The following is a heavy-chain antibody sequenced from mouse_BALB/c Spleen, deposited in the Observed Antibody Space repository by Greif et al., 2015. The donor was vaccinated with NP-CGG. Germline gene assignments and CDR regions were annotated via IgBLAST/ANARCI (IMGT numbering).Heavy chain of an antibody. V-gene: IGHV1-14*01. D-gene: IGHD2-3*01. J-gene: IGHJ4*01. CDR1: GYTFTSYV. CDR3: AIDGYYDAMDY. Sequence: EVQLVESGPELVKPGASVKMSCKASGYTFTSYVMHWVKQKPGQGLEWIGYINPYNDGTKYNEKFKGKATLTSDKSSSTAYMELSSLTSEDSAVYYCAIDGYYDAMDYWGQGTSVTASS. CDR2: INPYNDGT.